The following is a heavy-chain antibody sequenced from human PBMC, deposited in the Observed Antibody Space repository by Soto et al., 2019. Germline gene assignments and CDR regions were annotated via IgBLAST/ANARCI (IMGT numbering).Heavy chain of an antibody. J-gene: IGHJ6*02. CDR3: ASVLRFLEWLSAGFYYGMDV. V-gene: IGHV1-69*13. CDR1: GGTFSSYA. D-gene: IGHD3-3*01. Sequence: GASVKVSCKASGGTFSSYAISWVRQAPGQGLEWMGGIIPIFGTANYAQMFQGRVTITADESTSTVYLELSSLRSEDTAVYYCASVLRFLEWLSAGFYYGMDVWGQGTTVTVSS. CDR2: IIPIFGTA.